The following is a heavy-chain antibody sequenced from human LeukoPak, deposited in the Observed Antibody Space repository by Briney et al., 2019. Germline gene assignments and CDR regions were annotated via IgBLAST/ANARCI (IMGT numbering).Heavy chain of an antibody. D-gene: IGHD3-10*01. CDR2: IYHSGST. CDR3: ATRPSARGYYYYMDV. Sequence: PSQTLSLTCTVSGGSISSGGYYWSWIRQPPGKGLEWIGYIYHSGSTYYNPSLKSRVTISVDRSKNQFSLKLSSVTAADTAVYYCATRPSARGYYYYMDVWGKGTTVTVSS. V-gene: IGHV4-30-2*01. J-gene: IGHJ6*03. CDR1: GGSISSGGYY.